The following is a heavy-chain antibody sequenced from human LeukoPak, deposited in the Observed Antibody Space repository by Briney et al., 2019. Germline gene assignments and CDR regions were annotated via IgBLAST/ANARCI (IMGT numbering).Heavy chain of an antibody. Sequence: PGGSLRLSCAASGFTFSSYGMHWVRQAPGKGLEWVAFIRYDGSNKYYADSVKGRFTISRDNSKNTLYLQMNSLRAEDTAVYYCASQQLGPIIFDYWGQGTLVTVSS. J-gene: IGHJ4*02. CDR1: GFTFSSYG. CDR3: ASQQLGPIIFDY. CDR2: IRYDGSNK. D-gene: IGHD6-13*01. V-gene: IGHV3-30*02.